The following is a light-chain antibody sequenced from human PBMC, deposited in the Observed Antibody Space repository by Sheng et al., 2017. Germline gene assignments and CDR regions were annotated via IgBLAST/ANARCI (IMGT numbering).Light chain of an antibody. CDR1: SSDVGGYNY. Sequence: QSALTQPPSASGSPGQSVTISCTGTSSDVGGYNYVSWYQQHPGKAPKLMIYEVSKWPSGVPDRFSGSKSGNTASLTISGLQAEDEADYYCSSYTGSSAWLFGGGTKLTVL. CDR2: EVS. J-gene: IGLJ3*02. V-gene: IGLV2-8*01. CDR3: SSYTGSSAWL.